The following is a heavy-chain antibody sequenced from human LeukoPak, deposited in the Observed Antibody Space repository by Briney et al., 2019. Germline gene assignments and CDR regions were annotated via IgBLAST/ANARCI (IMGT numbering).Heavy chain of an antibody. CDR3: AKDSPEPT. CDR2: IYYSGTT. J-gene: IGHJ5*02. V-gene: IGHV4-59*01. Sequence: PSDTLSLTCTVSGGSINNYYWSWIRQPPRKPLEWLGSIYYSGTTNYNPSLKSRVSMSIDTSKTQFSLKLSSVTAADTAVYYCAKDSPEPTWGQGTLVTASS. CDR1: GGSINNYY. D-gene: IGHD1-14*01.